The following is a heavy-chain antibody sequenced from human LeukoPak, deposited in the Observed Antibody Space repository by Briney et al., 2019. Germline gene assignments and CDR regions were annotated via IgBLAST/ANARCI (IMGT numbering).Heavy chain of an antibody. V-gene: IGHV1-46*01. CDR1: GYTFTNYY. Sequence: RASVKVSCKASGYTFTNYYIHWVRQAPGQGLEWMGIVNPSSGDTNYAQKFQGRVTMTRDTSTTTVYMELTSLSSEDTAVYYCARDRHCSGGICHSNWFDPWGQGTLVTVS. D-gene: IGHD2-15*01. J-gene: IGHJ5*02. CDR3: ARDRHCSGGICHSNWFDP. CDR2: VNPSSGDT.